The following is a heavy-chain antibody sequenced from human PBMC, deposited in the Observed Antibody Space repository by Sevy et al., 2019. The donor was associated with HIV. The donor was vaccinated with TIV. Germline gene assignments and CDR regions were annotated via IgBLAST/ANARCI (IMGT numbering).Heavy chain of an antibody. CDR2: IYTSGST. V-gene: IGHV4-4*07. D-gene: IGHD4-4*01. Sequence: SETLSLTCTVSGGSISSYYWSWIRQPAGKGLEWIGLIYTSGSTNYNPSLKSRVTMSVDTSKNQFSLKLSSVTAADTAVYYCARAFTVTLNGYYYYYGMDVWGQGTTVTVSS. J-gene: IGHJ6*02. CDR1: GGSISSYY. CDR3: ARAFTVTLNGYYYYYGMDV.